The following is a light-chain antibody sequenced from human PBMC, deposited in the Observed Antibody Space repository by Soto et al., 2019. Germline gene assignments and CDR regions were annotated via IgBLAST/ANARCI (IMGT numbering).Light chain of an antibody. J-gene: IGKJ1*01. V-gene: IGKV1-5*03. CDR2: KAS. CDR3: QQYNSWT. CDR1: QSISSW. Sequence: DIQMTQSPSTLSASVGDSVTITCRASQSISSWLAWYQQKPGKAPKLLIYKASSLESGVPSRFSGSGSGTECTLTISSLQPDDFATYYCQQYNSWTFGQGTKVDIK.